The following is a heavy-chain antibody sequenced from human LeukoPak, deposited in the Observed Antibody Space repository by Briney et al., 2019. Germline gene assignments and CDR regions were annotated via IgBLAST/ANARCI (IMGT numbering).Heavy chain of an antibody. V-gene: IGHV4-34*01. J-gene: IGHJ4*02. CDR1: GGSFNGYY. CDR3: ARRAEYSGSYCAVLDY. Sequence: SETLSLACAVYGGSFNGYYWSWIRQPPGKGLEWVGIIYYSGSTYYNPSLKSRVTISVDTSKNQFSLKLSSVTAADTAVYYCARRAEYSGSYCAVLDYWGQGTLVTVSS. D-gene: IGHD1-26*01. CDR2: IYYSGST.